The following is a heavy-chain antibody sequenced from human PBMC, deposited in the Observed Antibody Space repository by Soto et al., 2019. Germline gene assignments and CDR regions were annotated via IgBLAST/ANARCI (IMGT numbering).Heavy chain of an antibody. CDR3: ARIYYTSRGPTKYRAFDF. V-gene: IGHV3-7*01. Sequence: LRLSCAASGFTFSDYSMGWVRQSPGKGLEGVANIKQDGGEEDYVDSVKGRLTISRDNAKNSLYLQMNSLRAEDTAVYYCARIYYTSRGPTKYRAFDFWGQGTMVTVSS. CDR1: GFTFSDYS. D-gene: IGHD3-22*01. J-gene: IGHJ3*01. CDR2: IKQDGGEE.